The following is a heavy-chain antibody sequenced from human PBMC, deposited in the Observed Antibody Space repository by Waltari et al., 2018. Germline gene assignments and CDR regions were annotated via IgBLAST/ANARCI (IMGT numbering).Heavy chain of an antibody. D-gene: IGHD3-3*01. V-gene: IGHV1-69*01. CDR3: ARGGTRFVERLLFIPLDP. J-gene: IGHJ5*02. CDR1: GGTFNTYG. Sequence: QVQLVQSGAEVKKPGSSMKLSCKAFGGTFNTYGLNWVRQAPGQGLEWMGGIIPSVGSPSDAQKFQGRVKITADEHTSTSYMELSSLTSEDTAVYYCARGGTRFVERLLFIPLDPWGQGTLVTVSS. CDR2: IIPSVGSP.